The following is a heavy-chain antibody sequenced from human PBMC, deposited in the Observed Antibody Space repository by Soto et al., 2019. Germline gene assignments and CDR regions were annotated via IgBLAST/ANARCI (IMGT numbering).Heavy chain of an antibody. CDR2: IIPIFGTA. Sequence: GASVKVSCKASGGTFSSYAISWVRQAPGQGLEWMGGIIPIFGTANYAQKFQGRVTITADESTSTAYMELSSLRSEDTAVYYCARVGRGIAAAGMVYYYYGMDVWGQGTTVTVSS. D-gene: IGHD6-13*01. CDR1: GGTFSSYA. V-gene: IGHV1-69*13. CDR3: ARVGRGIAAAGMVYYYYGMDV. J-gene: IGHJ6*02.